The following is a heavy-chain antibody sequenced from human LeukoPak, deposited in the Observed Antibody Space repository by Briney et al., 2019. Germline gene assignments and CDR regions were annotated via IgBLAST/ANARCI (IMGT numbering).Heavy chain of an antibody. V-gene: IGHV4-31*03. CDR3: ARTTTSDAFDI. CDR1: GGSISSGGYY. D-gene: IGHD1-1*01. Sequence: SGTLSLTCTVSGGSISSGGYYWSWIRQYPGKGLEWIGYIYYSGSTYYNPSLKSRVTISVDTSKNQFSLRLSSVTAADTAIYYCARTTTSDAFDIWGQGTMVTVSS. CDR2: IYYSGST. J-gene: IGHJ3*02.